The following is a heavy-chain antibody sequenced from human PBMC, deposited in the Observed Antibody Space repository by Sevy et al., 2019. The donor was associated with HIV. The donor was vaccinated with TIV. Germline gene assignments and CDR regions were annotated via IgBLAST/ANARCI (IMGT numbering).Heavy chain of an antibody. V-gene: IGHV3-30*18. J-gene: IGHJ5*02. CDR2: VSYDGSNK. CDR1: GFTFSNYV. D-gene: IGHD5-12*01. Sequence: GGSLRLSCAASGFTFSNYVMHWVRQAPGKGLEWVTVVSYDGSNKYYADSVKGRFTISRDNSKNTLYLQMSSLRTEDTAVYYCAKDKGAYSGYDYENWFDPWGQGTLVTVSS. CDR3: AKDKGAYSGYDYENWFDP.